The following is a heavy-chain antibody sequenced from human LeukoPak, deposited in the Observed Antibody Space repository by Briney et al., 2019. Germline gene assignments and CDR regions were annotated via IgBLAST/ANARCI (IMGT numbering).Heavy chain of an antibody. D-gene: IGHD2-2*01. Sequence: GGSLRLSCAASGCTFSSYWMSWVRQAPGKGLEWVANIKQDGSEKYYVDSVKGRFTISRDNAKNSLYLQMNSLRAEDTAVYYCARDIGDCSSTSCYGRDNWFDPWGQGTLVTVSS. J-gene: IGHJ5*02. V-gene: IGHV3-7*03. CDR1: GCTFSSYW. CDR2: IKQDGSEK. CDR3: ARDIGDCSSTSCYGRDNWFDP.